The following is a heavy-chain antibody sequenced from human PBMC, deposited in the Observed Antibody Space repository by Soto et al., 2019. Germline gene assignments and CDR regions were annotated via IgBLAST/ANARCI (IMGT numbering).Heavy chain of an antibody. CDR3: ARVPGP. V-gene: IGHV4-30-2*01. Sequence: QLQLQESGSGLVKPSQTLSLTCAVSGGSISSGGYSWSWIRQPPGKGLEWIGYIYHSGSTYYNPSLKRRDTIAVDRSKNQCSLKLSSVTAAGTAVYYGARVPGPWGQGTLVTVSS. J-gene: IGHJ5*02. CDR1: GGSISSGGYS. CDR2: IYHSGST.